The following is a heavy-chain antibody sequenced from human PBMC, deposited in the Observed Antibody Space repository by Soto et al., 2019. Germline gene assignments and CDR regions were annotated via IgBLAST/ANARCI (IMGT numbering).Heavy chain of an antibody. D-gene: IGHD4-4*01. V-gene: IGHV3-23*01. CDR2: ISGGGGST. CDR1: RFTFSNYA. Sequence: GGSLSLSCAAPRFTFSNYAMSWVRQAPGKGLEWVSGISGGGGSTYYADSVKGRFTISRDNSKNTLYLQMNSLRAEDTAVYYCAKQDSNYDDGNFDYWGQGTLVTVSS. CDR3: AKQDSNYDDGNFDY. J-gene: IGHJ4*02.